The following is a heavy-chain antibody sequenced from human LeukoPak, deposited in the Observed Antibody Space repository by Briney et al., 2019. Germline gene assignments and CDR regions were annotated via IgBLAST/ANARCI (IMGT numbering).Heavy chain of an antibody. V-gene: IGHV1-2*02. J-gene: IGHJ4*02. Sequence: ASVKVSCKASGYTFSAYYMHWVRQAPGQGLEWMGWINPNSGGTNYAQKFQGRVTMTRDTSISTAYMELSRLRSDDTAVYYCARVDVLRYFDWLLPFDYWGQGTLVTVSS. D-gene: IGHD3-9*01. CDR3: ARVDVLRYFDWLLPFDY. CDR2: INPNSGGT. CDR1: GYTFSAYY.